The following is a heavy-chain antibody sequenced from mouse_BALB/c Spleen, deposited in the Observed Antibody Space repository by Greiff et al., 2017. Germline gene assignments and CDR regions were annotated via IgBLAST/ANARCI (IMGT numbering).Heavy chain of an antibody. CDR2: INSNGGST. Sequence: EVQGVESGGGLVQPGGSLKLSCAASGFTFSSYGMSWVRQTPDKRLELVATINSNGGSTYYPDSVKGRFTISRDNAKNTLYLQMSSLKSEDTAMYYCARLGRDWYFDVWGGGTTVTVSS. CDR1: GFTFSSYG. V-gene: IGHV5-6-3*01. CDR3: ARLGRDWYFDV. D-gene: IGHD4-1*01. J-gene: IGHJ1*01.